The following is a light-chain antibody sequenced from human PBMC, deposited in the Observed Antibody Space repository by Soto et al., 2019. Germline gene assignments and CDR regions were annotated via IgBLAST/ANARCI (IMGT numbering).Light chain of an antibody. Sequence: DIQMTQSPSTLSASVGDRVTITFGCSQSFSNWLAWYQQKPGKAPKLLIYLASTLKSGVPSRFSGSGSGTEFTLTISSLQSEDFAVYYCQQYNNWPSWTFGQGTKVDI. CDR2: LAS. CDR3: QQYNNWPSWT. V-gene: IGKV1-5*03. CDR1: QSFSNW. J-gene: IGKJ1*01.